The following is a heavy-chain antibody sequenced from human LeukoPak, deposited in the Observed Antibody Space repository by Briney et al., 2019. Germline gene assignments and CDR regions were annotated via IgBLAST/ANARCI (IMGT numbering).Heavy chain of an antibody. CDR3: ARDLLWWGIAVAGTDY. Sequence: GASVKLSCKASGYTFTSYGITWVRQAPGQPRGWMGWISAYNGNTNYAQKLQGRVNMTTDTSTRTANMHLRSLRSDDTAVYYCARDLLWWGIAVAGTDYWGQGTLVTVSS. CDR1: GYTFTSYG. D-gene: IGHD6-19*01. CDR2: ISAYNGNT. J-gene: IGHJ4*02. V-gene: IGHV1-18*01.